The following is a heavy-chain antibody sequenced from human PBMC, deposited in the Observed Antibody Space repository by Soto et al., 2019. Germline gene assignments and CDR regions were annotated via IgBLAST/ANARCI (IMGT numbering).Heavy chain of an antibody. CDR1: GGTFSSYA. J-gene: IGHJ4*02. Sequence: ASVKVSCKASGGTFSSYAISRVRQAPGQGLEWMGGIIPIFGTANYAQKFQGRVTITADESTSTAYMELSSLRSEDTAVYYCVVMITFGGVIPGTGYWGQGTLVTVSS. D-gene: IGHD3-16*02. V-gene: IGHV1-69*13. CDR3: VVMITFGGVIPGTGY. CDR2: IIPIFGTA.